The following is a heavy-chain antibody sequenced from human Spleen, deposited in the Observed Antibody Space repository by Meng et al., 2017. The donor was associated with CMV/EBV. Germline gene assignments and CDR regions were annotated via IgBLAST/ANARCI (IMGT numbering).Heavy chain of an antibody. V-gene: IGHV1-69*05. D-gene: IGHD3-10*01. Sequence: SVKVSCKASGGTFSSYAISWVRQAPGQGLEWMGGIIPIFGTANYAQKFQGRVTITTDESTSPAYMELSSLRSEDTAVYYCARSGFLRLDAFDIWGQGTMVTVSS. J-gene: IGHJ3*02. CDR1: GGTFSSYA. CDR2: IIPIFGTA. CDR3: ARSGFLRLDAFDI.